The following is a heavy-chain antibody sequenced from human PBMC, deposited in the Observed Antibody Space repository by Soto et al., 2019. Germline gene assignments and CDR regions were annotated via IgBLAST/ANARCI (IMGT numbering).Heavy chain of an antibody. J-gene: IGHJ5*02. Sequence: SETLSLTCTVSGGSISSGGYYWSWIRQHPGKGLEWIGYIYYSGSTYYNPSLKSRATISVDTSKNQFSLKLSSVTAADTAVYYCARDVRGGYSYVPRFPSPSWFDPWGQGTLVTVSS. CDR2: IYYSGST. CDR1: GGSISSGGYY. V-gene: IGHV4-31*03. D-gene: IGHD5-18*01. CDR3: ARDVRGGYSYVPRFPSPSWFDP.